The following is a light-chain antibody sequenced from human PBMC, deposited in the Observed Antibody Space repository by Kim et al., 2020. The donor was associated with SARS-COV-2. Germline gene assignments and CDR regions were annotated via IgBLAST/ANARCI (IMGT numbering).Light chain of an antibody. CDR1: TSDVGGYNY. J-gene: IGLJ3*02. Sequence: GQAVTISCTGTTSDVGGYNYVSWYQQHPGKVSQVLIYDVNARPSGVSDRFSASKSGNTASLTISGLQADDEADYYCCSYAGSYSWVFGGGTQLTVL. CDR2: DVN. CDR3: CSYAGSYSWV. V-gene: IGLV2-11*01.